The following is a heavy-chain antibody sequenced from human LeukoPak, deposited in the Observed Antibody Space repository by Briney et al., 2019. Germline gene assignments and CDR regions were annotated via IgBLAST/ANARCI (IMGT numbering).Heavy chain of an antibody. Sequence: PGGSLRLSRAASGFTFSSYAMNWVRQAPGKGLEWVSGISGGGSSTYYADSVKGRFTISRDNSKNTLYLQMNSLRAEDTAVYYCAKVTAVAGNYYYYMDVWGKGTTVAVSS. CDR3: AKVTAVAGNYYYYMDV. J-gene: IGHJ6*03. CDR2: ISGGGSST. D-gene: IGHD6-19*01. V-gene: IGHV3-23*01. CDR1: GFTFSSYA.